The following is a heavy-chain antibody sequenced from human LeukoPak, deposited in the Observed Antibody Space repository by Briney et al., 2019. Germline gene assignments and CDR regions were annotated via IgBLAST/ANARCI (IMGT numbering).Heavy chain of an antibody. J-gene: IGHJ4*02. V-gene: IGHV4-59*01. CDR3: ARVYSSGWYVDY. CDR1: GGSISSYY. D-gene: IGHD6-19*01. Sequence: ETLSLTCTVSGGSISSYYWSWIRQPPGKGLEWIGYIYYSGSTNYNPSLKSRVTISVDTSKNQFSLKLSSVTAADTAVYYCARVYSSGWYVDYWGQGTLVTVSS. CDR2: IYYSGST.